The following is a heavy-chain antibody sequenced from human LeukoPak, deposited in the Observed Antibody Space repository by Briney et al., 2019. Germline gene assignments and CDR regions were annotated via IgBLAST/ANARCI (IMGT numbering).Heavy chain of an antibody. CDR1: GFTFSSYA. J-gene: IGHJ4*02. Sequence: PGRSLRLSCAASGFTFSSYAMHWVRQAPGKGLEWVAVISYDGSNKYYADSVKGRFTIYRDNYKNTLYLQINSLRAEDTAVYYCARVSAGSYSEPYWGQGTLVTVSS. CDR2: ISYDGSNK. D-gene: IGHD1-26*01. V-gene: IGHV3-30-3*01. CDR3: ARVSAGSYSEPY.